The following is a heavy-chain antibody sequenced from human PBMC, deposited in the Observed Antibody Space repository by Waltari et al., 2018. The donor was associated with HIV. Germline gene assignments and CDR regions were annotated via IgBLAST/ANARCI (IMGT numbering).Heavy chain of an antibody. Sequence: EVHLVESGGGLVHPGGSLRLSCAASGFTFEAYAMQWVRQAPGKGLEWVSGVSWNSETIGYADSVKGRFTISRDNAKNSLSLQMNSLRAEDTALYYCAKVAMTAVTSYAIDIWGQGTMVTVSS. V-gene: IGHV3-9*01. D-gene: IGHD4-17*01. CDR3: AKVAMTAVTSYAIDI. CDR1: GFTFEAYA. J-gene: IGHJ3*02. CDR2: VSWNSETI.